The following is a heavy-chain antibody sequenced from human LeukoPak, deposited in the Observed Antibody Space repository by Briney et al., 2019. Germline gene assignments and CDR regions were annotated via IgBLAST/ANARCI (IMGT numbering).Heavy chain of an antibody. Sequence: ASVKVSCKVSGYTHTELSMHWVRQAPGKGLEWMGGFDPEDGETIYAQKFQGRVTMTEDTSTDTAYMELSSLRSEDTAVYYCATDSSGYYPTAYGMDVWGQGTTVTVSS. CDR2: FDPEDGET. J-gene: IGHJ6*02. V-gene: IGHV1-24*01. CDR3: ATDSSGYYPTAYGMDV. CDR1: GYTHTELS. D-gene: IGHD3-22*01.